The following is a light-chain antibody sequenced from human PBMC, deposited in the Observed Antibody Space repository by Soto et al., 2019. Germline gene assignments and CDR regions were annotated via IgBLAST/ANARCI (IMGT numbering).Light chain of an antibody. Sequence: DIQMTQSPSTLSASVGDRVTITCRASQSISSWLAWYQQKPGKAPKLLIYDASSLESGVPSRFSGSRSGTEFTLTISSLQPDDFATYSCQQYNSYRWTFGQGTKVEIK. J-gene: IGKJ1*01. V-gene: IGKV1-5*01. CDR3: QQYNSYRWT. CDR1: QSISSW. CDR2: DAS.